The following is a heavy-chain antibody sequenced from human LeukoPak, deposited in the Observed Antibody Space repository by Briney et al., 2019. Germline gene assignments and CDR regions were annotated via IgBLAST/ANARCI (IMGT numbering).Heavy chain of an antibody. CDR3: ARRVRYYYDSSGYYEREGPFDY. CDR1: GGSFSGYY. CDR2: INHSGST. D-gene: IGHD3-22*01. J-gene: IGHJ4*02. V-gene: IGHV4-34*01. Sequence: SETLSLTCAVYGGSFSGYYWSWIRQPPGKGLEWIGEINHSGSTNYNPSLKSRVTISVDTSKNQSSLKLSSVTAADTAVYYCARRVRYYYDSSGYYEREGPFDYWGQGTLVTVSS.